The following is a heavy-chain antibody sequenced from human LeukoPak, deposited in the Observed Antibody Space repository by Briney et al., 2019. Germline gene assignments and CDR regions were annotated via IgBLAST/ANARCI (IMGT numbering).Heavy chain of an antibody. CDR3: ARGLGGDQGYFDL. V-gene: IGHV3-9*01. CDR1: GFIFDYYA. D-gene: IGHD3-10*01. Sequence: QPGGSLRLSCAASGFIFDYYAMHWVRQAPGKGLEWVSGISWNSGSLAYADSVKGRFTISRDNAKNSLYLQMNSLRAEDTALYYCARGLGGDQGYFDLWGRGTLATVSS. J-gene: IGHJ2*01. CDR2: ISWNSGSL.